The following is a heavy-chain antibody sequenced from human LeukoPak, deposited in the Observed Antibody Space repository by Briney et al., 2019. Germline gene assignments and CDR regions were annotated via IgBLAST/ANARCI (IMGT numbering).Heavy chain of an antibody. CDR1: GFTFSDYY. CDR2: ISSSSSYT. V-gene: IGHV3-11*06. Sequence: PGGSLRLSCAASGFTFSDYYMSWIRQAPGKGLEWVSYISSSSSYTNYADSVKGRFTISRDNAKNSLYLQMNSLRAEDTAVYYCASHDYGDYGHAFDIWGQGTMVTVSS. D-gene: IGHD4-17*01. CDR3: ASHDYGDYGHAFDI. J-gene: IGHJ3*02.